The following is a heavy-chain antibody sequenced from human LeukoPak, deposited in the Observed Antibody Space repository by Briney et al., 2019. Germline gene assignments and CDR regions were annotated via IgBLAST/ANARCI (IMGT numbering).Heavy chain of an antibody. CDR3: ARVFCSSTSCSVFSAFDI. CDR2: ISWNSGSI. V-gene: IGHV3-9*01. J-gene: IGHJ3*02. D-gene: IGHD2-2*01. Sequence: GGSLRLSCAASGFTFDDYAMHWVRQAPGKGLEWVSGISWNSGSIGYADSVKGRFTISRDNAKNSLYLQMNSLRAEDTAVYYCARVFCSSTSCSVFSAFDIWGQGTMVTVSS. CDR1: GFTFDDYA.